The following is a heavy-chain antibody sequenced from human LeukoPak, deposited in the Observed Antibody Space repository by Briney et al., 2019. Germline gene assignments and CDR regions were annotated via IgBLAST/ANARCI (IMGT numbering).Heavy chain of an antibody. Sequence: GGSLRLSCAASGFTFSSYSMNWVRQAPGTGLEWVSTISNSGGTTYYADSVKGRFTISRDDSENTLYLQMNSLRAEDTAVYYCAKATGYLLWGQGTLVTVSS. CDR3: AKATGYLL. CDR1: GFTFSSYS. J-gene: IGHJ4*02. V-gene: IGHV3-23*01. CDR2: ISNSGGTT. D-gene: IGHD1-14*01.